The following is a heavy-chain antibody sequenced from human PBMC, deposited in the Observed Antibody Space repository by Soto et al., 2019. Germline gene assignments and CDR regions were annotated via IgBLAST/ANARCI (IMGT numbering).Heavy chain of an antibody. V-gene: IGHV2-5*02. Sequence: QITLKESGPSLLRPTQTLTLTCTYSGFSLSSSGVGVGWVRQPPGKALEWLTFIYWDDDKCNNLSLKTRLTXXXXXXXXXXXXXXXXXXXXXXXXXXXXXXXXXXXTXYFDSWGQGTLVIVSS. CDR1: GFSLSSSGVG. CDR2: IYWDDDK. J-gene: IGHJ4*02. CDR3: XXXXXXXXTXYFDS.